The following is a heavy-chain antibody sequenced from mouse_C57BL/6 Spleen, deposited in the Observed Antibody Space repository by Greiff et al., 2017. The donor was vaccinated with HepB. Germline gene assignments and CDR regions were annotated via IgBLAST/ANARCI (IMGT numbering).Heavy chain of an antibody. Sequence: VQLQQPGAELVMPGASVKLSCKASGYTFTSYWMHWVKQRPGQGLEWIGEIDPSDSYTNYNQKFKGKSTLTVDKSSSTAYMQLSSLTSEDSAVYYCARNYYYGSSPDYWGQGTTLTVSS. D-gene: IGHD1-1*01. J-gene: IGHJ2*01. CDR2: IDPSDSYT. CDR3: ARNYYYGSSPDY. V-gene: IGHV1-69*01. CDR1: GYTFTSYW.